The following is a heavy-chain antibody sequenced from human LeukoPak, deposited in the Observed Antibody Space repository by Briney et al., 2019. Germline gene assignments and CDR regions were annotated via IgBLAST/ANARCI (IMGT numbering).Heavy chain of an antibody. Sequence: GGSLRLSCAASGFTFNTYGMSWVRQAPGKGLEWVSAISGSGGSTYYADSVKGRFTISRDNSKNTLYLQMNSLRAEDTAVYYCAKRTGWTNFDYWGQGTLVTVSS. CDR1: GFTFNTYG. CDR3: AKRTGWTNFDY. D-gene: IGHD3/OR15-3a*01. V-gene: IGHV3-23*01. CDR2: ISGSGGST. J-gene: IGHJ4*02.